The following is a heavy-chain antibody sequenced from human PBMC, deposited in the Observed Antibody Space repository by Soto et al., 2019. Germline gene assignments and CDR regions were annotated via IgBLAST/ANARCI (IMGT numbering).Heavy chain of an antibody. V-gene: IGHV4-34*01. D-gene: IGHD2-15*01. CDR1: GGSFSGYY. CDR2: INHSGST. J-gene: IGHJ4*02. Sequence: SETLSLTCAVYGGSFSGYYWTWIRQPPGKGLEWIGEINHSGSTYYNPSLKSRLTISVDTSKNQFSLKLNSVTAADTAVYYCARGPNPLVVVTAMRPFDYWGRGTLVTVSS. CDR3: ARGPNPLVVVTAMRPFDY.